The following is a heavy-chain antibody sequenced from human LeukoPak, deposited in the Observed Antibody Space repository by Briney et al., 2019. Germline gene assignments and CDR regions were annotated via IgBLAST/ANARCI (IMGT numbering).Heavy chain of an antibody. CDR1: GYTFTSYG. D-gene: IGHD6-13*01. CDR2: ISAYNGNT. V-gene: IGHV1-18*01. Sequence: ASVKVSCKASGYTFTSYGISWVRQAPGQGLEWMGWISAYNGNTNYAQKFQGRVTMTTDTSTSTAYMELRSLRSDDTAVYYCARDSALAAAGRYYYYGMDVWGQGTTVTVSS. CDR3: ARDSALAAAGRYYYYGMDV. J-gene: IGHJ6*02.